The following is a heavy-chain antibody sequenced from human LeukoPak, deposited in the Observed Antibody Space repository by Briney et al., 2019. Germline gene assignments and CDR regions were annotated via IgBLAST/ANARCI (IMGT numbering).Heavy chain of an antibody. J-gene: IGHJ4*02. Sequence: GSLRLSCAASGFTFSSYAMSWVRQAPGKGLEWVSAISGSGGSTYYADSVRGRFTISRDNAKNTLFLHMSSLRAEDTAIYYCARDLRGIGDETAFWGQGTLVTVSS. CDR1: GFTFSSYA. CDR2: ISGSGGST. CDR3: ARDLRGIGDETAF. V-gene: IGHV3-23*01. D-gene: IGHD3-16*01.